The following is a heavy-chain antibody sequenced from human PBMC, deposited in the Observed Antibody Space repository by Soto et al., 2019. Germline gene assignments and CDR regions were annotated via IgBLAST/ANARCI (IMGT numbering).Heavy chain of an antibody. CDR1: GFSFRRYG. CDR3: AREGFYSRSSEYSGYNYYGMDV. D-gene: IGHD6-6*01. J-gene: IGHJ6*02. V-gene: IGHV3-33*01. CDR2: IWYDGSNK. Sequence: QEQLVESGGGVVQPRRSLRLSCAASGFSFRRYGMHWVRQAPGKGLEWVAVIWYDGSNKYYGDFLKGRFTISRDNSKNTLYLQMNSPRADDSGVYYCAREGFYSRSSEYSGYNYYGMDVWGQGTTVIVTS.